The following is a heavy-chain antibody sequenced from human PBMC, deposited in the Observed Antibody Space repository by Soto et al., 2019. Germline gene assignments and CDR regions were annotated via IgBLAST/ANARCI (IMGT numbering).Heavy chain of an antibody. CDR1: GASISNTNW. CDR2: IYHGGSS. D-gene: IGHD2-15*01. V-gene: IGHV4-4*02. J-gene: IGHJ6*02. Sequence: QVQLLESGPGLVKPSGSLSLTCAVSGASISNTNWWSWVRQPPGKGLEWIGEIYHGGSSNYNPSPKSRVSMSRDKSTSQFSLGLSAVTAADTAVYYCARDRRVVVPAAYYYYGMDVWGQGTTVTVSS. CDR3: ARDRRVVVPAAYYYYGMDV.